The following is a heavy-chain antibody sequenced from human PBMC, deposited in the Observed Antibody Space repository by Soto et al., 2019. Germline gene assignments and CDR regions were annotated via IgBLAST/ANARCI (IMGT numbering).Heavy chain of an antibody. CDR1: GYSISNGGYY. Sequence: SETLSLTCTVSGYSISNGGYYWIWIRQHPRKGLEWIGYIFYSGSTYYNPPLQSRVTISVDTSKNQFSLKVSSVTAADTAVYYCARGQKRLTTVTTTDYWGQGTLVTVSS. CDR2: IFYSGST. V-gene: IGHV4-31*03. D-gene: IGHD4-17*01. J-gene: IGHJ4*02. CDR3: ARGQKRLTTVTTTDY.